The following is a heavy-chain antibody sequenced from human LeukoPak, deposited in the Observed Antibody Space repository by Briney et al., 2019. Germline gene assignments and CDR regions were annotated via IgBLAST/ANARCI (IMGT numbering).Heavy chain of an antibody. CDR1: GFTFSSYG. V-gene: IGHV3-30*18. CDR3: AKDLSSSSGYLQH. J-gene: IGHJ1*01. Sequence: GGSLRLSCAASGFTFSSYGMHWVRQAPGKGLEWVAVTSYDGSNKYYGDSVKGRFTISRDNSKNTLYLQMNSLRAEDTAVYYCAKDLSSSSGYLQHWGQGTLVTVSS. D-gene: IGHD6-6*01. CDR2: TSYDGSNK.